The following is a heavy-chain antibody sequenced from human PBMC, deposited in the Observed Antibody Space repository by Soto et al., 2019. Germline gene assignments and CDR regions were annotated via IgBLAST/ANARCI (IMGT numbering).Heavy chain of an antibody. CDR2: IIPIFGTA. J-gene: IGHJ4*02. Sequence: QVQLVQSGAEVKKPGSSVKVSCKASGGTFSSYAISWVRQAPGQGLEWMGGIIPIFGTANYPQKFQGRVTITADESTSTAYMELSSLRSEDTAVHYCARDEREWELLKWGQGPLVTVSS. CDR3: ARDEREWELLK. D-gene: IGHD1-26*01. CDR1: GGTFSSYA. V-gene: IGHV1-69*01.